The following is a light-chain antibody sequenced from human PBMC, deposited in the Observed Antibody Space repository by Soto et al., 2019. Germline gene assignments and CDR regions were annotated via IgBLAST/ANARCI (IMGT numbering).Light chain of an antibody. CDR2: LNSDGSH. CDR1: SGHSSYA. CDR3: QTWDTDIVL. V-gene: IGLV4-69*01. Sequence: QPVLTQSPSASASLGASVKLTCTLSSGHSSYAIAWQQQQPEKGPRYLMKLNSDGSHSKGDGILDRFSGSSSGAERYLTISSLQSEDEADYYCQTWDTDIVLFGGGTKLTVL. J-gene: IGLJ2*01.